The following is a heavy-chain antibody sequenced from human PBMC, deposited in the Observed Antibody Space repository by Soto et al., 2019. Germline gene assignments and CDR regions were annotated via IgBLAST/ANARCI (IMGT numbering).Heavy chain of an antibody. CDR1: AGSISNYF. CDR2: IDNSGST. D-gene: IGHD3-3*01. CDR3: ARGGQDFWSGPFDY. Sequence: SETLSLTCTVSAGSISNYFCNWIRQPAGKGLEWIGRIDNSGSTNYNPSLKSRVTMSSDTSRNQFSLKLDSVTAADTAVYYCARGGQDFWSGPFDYWGQGALVTVSS. J-gene: IGHJ4*02. V-gene: IGHV4-4*07.